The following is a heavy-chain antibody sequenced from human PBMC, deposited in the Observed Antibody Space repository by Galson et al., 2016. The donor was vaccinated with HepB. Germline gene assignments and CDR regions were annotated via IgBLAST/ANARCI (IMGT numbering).Heavy chain of an antibody. J-gene: IGHJ4*02. CDR1: GFTFSDCY. V-gene: IGHV3-11*06. Sequence: SLRLSCAASGFTFSDCYMAWIRQAPGKALEWISYITPSGTFANYADSVRGRFTISRDNANNLFYVQLNSLRVEDTAVYYCARGAEGYDISRVFPASDYWGQGARLTVSS. D-gene: IGHD3-9*01. CDR3: ARGAEGYDISRVFPASDY. CDR2: ITPSGTFA.